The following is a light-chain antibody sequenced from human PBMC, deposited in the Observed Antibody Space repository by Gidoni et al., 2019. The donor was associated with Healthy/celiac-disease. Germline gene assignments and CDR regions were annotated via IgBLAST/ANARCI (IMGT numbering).Light chain of an antibody. Sequence: ELVLTQSPATLSLSPVERATLSCRASQSVSSYLAWYQQKPGQAPRLLIYDASNRATGIPARFSGSGSGTDFTLTISSLEPEDFAVYYCQQRSNWLITFGQGTRLEIK. V-gene: IGKV3-11*01. CDR1: QSVSSY. CDR3: QQRSNWLIT. CDR2: DAS. J-gene: IGKJ5*01.